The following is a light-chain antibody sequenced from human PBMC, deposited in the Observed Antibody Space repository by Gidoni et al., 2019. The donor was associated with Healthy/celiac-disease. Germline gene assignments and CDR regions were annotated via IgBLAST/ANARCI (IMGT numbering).Light chain of an antibody. CDR1: QGISNY. J-gene: IGKJ3*01. V-gene: IGKV1-27*01. CDR3: QQYYSARFT. Sequence: DIKMKQTPSSLSASVGDGVTITCRASQGISNYLAWYQQKPGKVPKLLIYAASTLQSGVPSRFSGSGSGTDFTLTISSLQPEDVATYYCQQYYSARFTFGPGTKVEIK. CDR2: AAS.